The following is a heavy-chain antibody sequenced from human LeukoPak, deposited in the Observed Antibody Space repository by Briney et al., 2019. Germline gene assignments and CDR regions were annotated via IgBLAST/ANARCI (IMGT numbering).Heavy chain of an antibody. V-gene: IGHV3-30*02. CDR1: GFTFTNYW. D-gene: IGHD4-17*01. J-gene: IGHJ4*02. CDR3: AKDTTTVTSQGDY. Sequence: GGSLRLSCAASGFTFTNYWMSWVRQAPGKGLEWVAFIRYDGSDKYYADSVKGRFTISRDNSNDTLYLQMNSLRAEDTAVYYCAKDTTTVTSQGDYWGQGTLVTVSS. CDR2: IRYDGSDK.